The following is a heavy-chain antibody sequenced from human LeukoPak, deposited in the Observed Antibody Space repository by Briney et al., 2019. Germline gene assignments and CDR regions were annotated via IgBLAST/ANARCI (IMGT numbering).Heavy chain of an antibody. Sequence: GGSLRLSCVGALGSHWMGWVRQAPGKGLEWVANIKEDGSQKYYMDSVKGRFTVSRDNAKSSLFLQMNNLRVEDTAVYYCTRDQTWGQGTLVTVSS. CDR3: TRDQT. V-gene: IGHV3-7*01. CDR2: IKEDGSQK. J-gene: IGHJ4*02. CDR1: LGSHW.